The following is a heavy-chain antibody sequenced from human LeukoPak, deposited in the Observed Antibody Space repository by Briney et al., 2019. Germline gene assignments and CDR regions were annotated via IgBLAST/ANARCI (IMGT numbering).Heavy chain of an antibody. V-gene: IGHV3-30*04. Sequence: GRSLRLSCAASGFTFSSYGMHWVRQAPDKGLEWVAVMSNDGSYKGYADSVKGRFTISRDNSKNTLYLQMNSLRGEDTAVYYCAKDVYGDYGGPDYWGQGTLVTVSS. CDR2: MSNDGSYK. J-gene: IGHJ4*02. D-gene: IGHD4-17*01. CDR3: AKDVYGDYGGPDY. CDR1: GFTFSSYG.